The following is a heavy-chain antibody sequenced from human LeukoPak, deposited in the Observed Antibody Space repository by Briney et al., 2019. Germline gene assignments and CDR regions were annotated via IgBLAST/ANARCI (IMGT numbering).Heavy chain of an antibody. V-gene: IGHV4-34*01. CDR1: GGSFSAYY. J-gene: IGHJ4*02. CDR3: ARVPDTAVVDFDY. Sequence: SETLSLTCAVYGGSFSAYYWSWIRQPPGKGLEWIGEINHSGSTNYNPSLKSRVTISIDTSKNQFSLNLSSVTAADTAVYYCARVPDTAVVDFDYWGQGTLVTVSS. CDR2: INHSGST. D-gene: IGHD5-18*01.